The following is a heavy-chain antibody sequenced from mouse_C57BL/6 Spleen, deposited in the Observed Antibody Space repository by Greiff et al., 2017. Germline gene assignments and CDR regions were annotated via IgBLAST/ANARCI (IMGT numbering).Heavy chain of an antibody. V-gene: IGHV1-15*01. CDR2: IDPETGGT. J-gene: IGHJ4*01. D-gene: IGHD2-4*01. CDR1: GYTFTDYE. Sequence: VKLVESGAELVRPGASVTLSCKASGYTFTDYEMLWVKQTPVHGLEWIGAIDPETGGTAYNQKFKGKAILTADKSSSTAYMELRSLTSEDSAVYYGTRARLRGDAMDYWGQGTSVTVSS. CDR3: TRARLRGDAMDY.